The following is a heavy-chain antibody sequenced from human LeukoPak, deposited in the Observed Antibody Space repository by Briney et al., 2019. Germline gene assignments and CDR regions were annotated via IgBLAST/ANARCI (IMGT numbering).Heavy chain of an antibody. V-gene: IGHV4-39*01. D-gene: IGHD2-15*01. CDR1: GGSISSSNYY. CDR3: TRYDPAATGGWFDP. Sequence: SETLSLTCTVAGGSISSSNYYWGWIRLPPGKGLEWIGIVHYNGNTYYNPSLKSRVTISVDTSKSQFSLELSSVAAADTAVYYCTRYDPAATGGWFDPWGQGTLVTVSS. J-gene: IGHJ5*02. CDR2: VHYNGNT.